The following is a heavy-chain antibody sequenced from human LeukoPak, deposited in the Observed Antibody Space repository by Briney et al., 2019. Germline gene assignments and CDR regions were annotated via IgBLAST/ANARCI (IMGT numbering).Heavy chain of an antibody. Sequence: SETLSLTCTVSGGSISSYYWSWIRQPPGKGLEWIGYIYYSGSTNYNPSLKSRVTISVDTSKNQFSLKLSSVTAADTAVYYCARAVTMIVPDVFSFDYWGQGTLVTVSS. CDR1: GGSISSYY. J-gene: IGHJ4*02. V-gene: IGHV4-59*01. CDR2: IYYSGST. D-gene: IGHD3-22*01. CDR3: ARAVTMIVPDVFSFDY.